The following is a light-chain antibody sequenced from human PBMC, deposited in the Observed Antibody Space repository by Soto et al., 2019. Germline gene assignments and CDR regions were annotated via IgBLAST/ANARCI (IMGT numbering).Light chain of an antibody. CDR1: SSNVGGYNY. CDR3: SSYTSSSTVWV. CDR2: EVS. V-gene: IGLV2-14*01. Sequence: QSALTQPASVSGSPGQSITISCTGTSSNVGGYNYVSWYQQHPGKAPKLMIYEVSNRPSGVSNRFSGSKSGNTASLTISGLQAEDVADYYCSSYTSSSTVWVFGGGTKLTVL. J-gene: IGLJ3*02.